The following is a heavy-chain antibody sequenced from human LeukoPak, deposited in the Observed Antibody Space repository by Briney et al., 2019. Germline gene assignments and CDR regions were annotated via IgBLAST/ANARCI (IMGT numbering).Heavy chain of an antibody. J-gene: IGHJ4*02. CDR3: ARVDMVRGVIRRGFDY. CDR2: INPNSGGT. V-gene: IGHV1-2*02. CDR1: GYTFTGYY. D-gene: IGHD3-10*01. Sequence: ASVKVSCKASGYTFTGYYMHWVRQAPGQGLEWMGWINPNSGGTNYAQKFQGRVTMTRDTSISTAYMELSRLRSDDTAVYYCARVDMVRGVIRRGFDYRGQGTLANVSS.